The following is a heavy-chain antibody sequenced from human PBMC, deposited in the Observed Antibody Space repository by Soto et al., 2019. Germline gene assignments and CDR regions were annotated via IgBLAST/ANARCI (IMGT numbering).Heavy chain of an antibody. D-gene: IGHD7-27*01. Sequence: GGSLRLSCAASGFTFSSYAMHWVRQAPGKGLEWVAVISYDGSNKYYADSVKGRFTISRDNSKNTLYLQMNSLRAEDTAVYYCGKTGDADVGYYFDYWGQGTLVTVSS. V-gene: IGHV3-30-3*02. J-gene: IGHJ4*02. CDR2: ISYDGSNK. CDR3: GKTGDADVGYYFDY. CDR1: GFTFSSYA.